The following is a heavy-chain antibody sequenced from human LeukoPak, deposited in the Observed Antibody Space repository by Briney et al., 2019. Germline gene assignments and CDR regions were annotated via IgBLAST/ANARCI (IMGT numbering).Heavy chain of an antibody. D-gene: IGHD7-27*01. J-gene: IGHJ3*02. CDR1: GFTFSSHG. V-gene: IGHV3-30*02. CDR2: IRYDGNKK. CDR3: ARAGEDDAFDI. Sequence: GGSLRLSCAASGFTFSSHGMHWVRQAPGKGLEWVAFIRYDGNKKYYADSVKGRFTISRDNSKNTLYLQMNSLRAEDTAVYYCARAGEDDAFDIWGQGTMVTVSS.